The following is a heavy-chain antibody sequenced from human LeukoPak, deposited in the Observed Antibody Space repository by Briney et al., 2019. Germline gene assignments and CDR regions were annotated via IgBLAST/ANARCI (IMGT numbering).Heavy chain of an antibody. CDR2: ISAYNGNT. D-gene: IGHD3-22*01. V-gene: IGHV1-18*01. CDR1: GYTFTSYG. CDR3: ARDYYDSSGYYLHGGY. Sequence: ASVKVSCKASGYTFTSYGISWVRQAPGQGLEWMGWISAYNGNTNYAQKLQGRVTMTTDTSTSTTYMELRSLRSDDTAVYYCARDYYDSSGYYLHGGYWGQGTLVTVSS. J-gene: IGHJ4*02.